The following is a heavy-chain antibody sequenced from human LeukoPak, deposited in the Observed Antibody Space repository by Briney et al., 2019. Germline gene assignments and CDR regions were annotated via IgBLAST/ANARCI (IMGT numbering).Heavy chain of an antibody. CDR1: GGSISSSSYY. Sequence: SETLSLTCTVSGGSISSSSYYWGWIRQPPGKGLEWIGIIYYSGSTYYNPSLKSRVTISVDTSKNQFSLKLSSVTAADTAVYYCARIMRYVDIVATIVYFDYWGQGTLVTVSS. CDR2: IYYSGST. V-gene: IGHV4-39*07. J-gene: IGHJ4*02. D-gene: IGHD5-12*01. CDR3: ARIMRYVDIVATIVYFDY.